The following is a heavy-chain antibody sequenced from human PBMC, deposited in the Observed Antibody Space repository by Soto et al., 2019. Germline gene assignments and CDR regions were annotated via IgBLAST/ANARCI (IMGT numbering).Heavy chain of an antibody. CDR3: ARIRRNYYDRPGHFDY. V-gene: IGHV2-70*01. CDR1: GFSLITIGMC. D-gene: IGHD3-22*01. J-gene: IGHJ4*02. CDR2: IDWDDDK. Sequence: SGPTLVNPTQTLTLTCTFSGFSLITIGMCVSWIRQPPGKALEWLALIDWDDDKYYSTSLKTRLTISKDTSKNQVVLTMTNMDPVDTATYYCARIRRNYYDRPGHFDYWGQGTLVTVSS.